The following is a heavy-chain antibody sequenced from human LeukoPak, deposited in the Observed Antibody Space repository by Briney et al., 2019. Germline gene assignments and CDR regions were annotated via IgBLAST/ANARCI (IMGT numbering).Heavy chain of an antibody. J-gene: IGHJ4*02. CDR3: AIWYCSGGRCYSNARTFDY. CDR1: GGTFSSYA. D-gene: IGHD2-15*01. CDR2: IIPIFGTA. Sequence: PLASVKVSCKASGGTFSSYAISWVRQAPGQGLEWMGGIIPIFGTANYAQKFQGRVTITADKSTSTAYMELSSLRSEDTAVYYCAIWYCSGGRCYSNARTFDYWGQGTRVTVSS. V-gene: IGHV1-69*06.